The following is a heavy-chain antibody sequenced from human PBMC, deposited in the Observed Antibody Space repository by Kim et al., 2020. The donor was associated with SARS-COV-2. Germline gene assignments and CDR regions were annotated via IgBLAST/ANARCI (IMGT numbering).Heavy chain of an antibody. V-gene: IGHV3-30-3*01. D-gene: IGHD3-10*01. Sequence: GGSLSLSCAASGLSFDSSAMNWVRQAPGKGLEWVAVISFDGRNKEYAASVKGRFTISRDNSKSTLHLQMNSLRVEDTAVYYCARGNYYESVSLSDYYNGMDVWGQGTTVTVSS. CDR3: ARGNYYESVSLSDYYNGMDV. CDR1: GLSFDSSA. CDR2: ISFDGRNK. J-gene: IGHJ6*02.